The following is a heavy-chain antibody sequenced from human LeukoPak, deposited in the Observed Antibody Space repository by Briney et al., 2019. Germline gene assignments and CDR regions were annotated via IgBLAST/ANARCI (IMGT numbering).Heavy chain of an antibody. CDR1: GGTFSSYA. J-gene: IGHJ6*04. V-gene: IGHV1-69*13. CDR2: IIPIFGTA. Sequence: GASVKVSCKASGGTFSSYAISWVRQAPGQGLEWMGGIIPIFGTANYAQKFQGRGTITADESTSTAYMELSSLRSEDTAVYYCARVEVRGAINYYYGMDVWGKGTTVTVSS. CDR3: ARVEVRGAINYYYGMDV. D-gene: IGHD3-10*01.